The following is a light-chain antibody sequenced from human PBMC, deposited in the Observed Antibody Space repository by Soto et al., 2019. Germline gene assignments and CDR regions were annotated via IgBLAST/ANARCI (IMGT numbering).Light chain of an antibody. Sequence: TVMTQSPLVLLVTPGEPAYISCRSSQSLLTSDGYNCLDWYLQKPGQYQQIMIYLGYNRASGVPDRFSGSGSGTDFTLKVRRVQPEEVGVYDCMPALQTQLTVGGGTKVDIK. CDR1: QSLLTSDGYNC. V-gene: IGKV2-28*01. CDR3: MPALQTQLT. J-gene: IGKJ4*01. CDR2: LGY.